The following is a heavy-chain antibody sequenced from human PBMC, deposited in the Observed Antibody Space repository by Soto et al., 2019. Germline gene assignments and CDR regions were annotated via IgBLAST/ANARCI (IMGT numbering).Heavy chain of an antibody. CDR2: IVVGSGNT. CDR3: ARPPFITMIRGVASYYYYGMDV. D-gene: IGHD3-10*01. CDR1: GFTFTSSA. J-gene: IGHJ6*02. V-gene: IGHV1-58*01. Sequence: ASVKVSCKASGFTFTSSAVQWVRQARGQRLEWIGLIVVGSGNTNYAQKFQERVTITRDMSTSTAYMELNSLRAEDTAVYYCARPPFITMIRGVASYYYYGMDVWGQGTTVTVSS.